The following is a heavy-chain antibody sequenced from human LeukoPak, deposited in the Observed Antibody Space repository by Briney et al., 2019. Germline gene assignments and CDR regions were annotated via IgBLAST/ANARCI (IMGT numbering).Heavy chain of an antibody. Sequence: SVKVSCKASGYTFTSYGISWVRQAPGQGREWMGGIIPIFGTANYAQKFQGRVTITTDESTSTAYMELSSLRSEDTAVYYCAIAGIAARLTYYYYYYMDVWGKGTTVTVSS. CDR3: AIAGIAARLTYYYYYYMDV. CDR2: IIPIFGTA. V-gene: IGHV1-69*05. J-gene: IGHJ6*03. CDR1: GYTFTSYG. D-gene: IGHD6-6*01.